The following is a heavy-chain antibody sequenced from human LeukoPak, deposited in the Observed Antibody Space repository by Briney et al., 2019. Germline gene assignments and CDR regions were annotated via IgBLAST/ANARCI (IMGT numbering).Heavy chain of an antibody. CDR3: ARDRAHYYYYGMDV. V-gene: IGHV3-66*01. D-gene: IGHD3-10*01. J-gene: IGHJ6*02. CDR2: IYSGGST. CDR1: GFTVSSNY. Sequence: PGGSLRLSCAASGFTVSSNYISWVRQAPGKGLEWVSVIYSGGSTYYADSVKGRFTISRDNSKNTLYLQMNSLRAEDTAVYYCARDRAHYYYYGMDVWGQGTTVTVSS.